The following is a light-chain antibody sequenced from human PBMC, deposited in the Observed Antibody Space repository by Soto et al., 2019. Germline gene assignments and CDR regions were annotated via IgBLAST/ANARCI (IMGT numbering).Light chain of an antibody. J-gene: IGKJ1*01. CDR2: GAS. CDR1: QSVNNNY. V-gene: IGKV3-20*01. CDR3: QQYGSSYRT. Sequence: EIVLTQSPVTLSLSPGERATLSCRASQSVNNNYLAWYQQKPGQAPRLLIYGASSRATGIPDRFSGSGSGTDFTLTISRLEPEDFAVYYCQQYGSSYRTFGQGTKVDIK.